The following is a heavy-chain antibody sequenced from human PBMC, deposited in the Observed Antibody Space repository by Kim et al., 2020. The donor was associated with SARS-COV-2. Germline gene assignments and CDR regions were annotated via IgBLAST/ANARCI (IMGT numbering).Heavy chain of an antibody. Sequence: SETLSLTCAVYGGSFSGYYWSWIRQPPGKGLEWIGEINHSGSTNYNPSLKSRVTISVDTSKNQFSLKLSSVTAADTAVYYCARGKAAADHFDYWGQGTLV. CDR2: INHSGST. CDR3: ARGKAAADHFDY. J-gene: IGHJ4*02. CDR1: GGSFSGYY. D-gene: IGHD6-13*01. V-gene: IGHV4-34*01.